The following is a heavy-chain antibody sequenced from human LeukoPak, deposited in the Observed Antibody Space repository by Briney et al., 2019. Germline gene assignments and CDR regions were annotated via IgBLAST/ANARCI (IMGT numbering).Heavy chain of an antibody. CDR2: ICYSGST. V-gene: IGHV4-39*07. CDR1: GGSISSSSYY. CDR3: ARGEQWLVNC. Sequence: KASETLSLTCTVSGGSISSSSYYWGWIRQPPGRGLEWIGSICYSGSTYYNPSLKSRVTISVDTSKNQFSLKLSSVTAADTAVYYCARGEQWLVNCWGQGTLVTVSS. D-gene: IGHD6-19*01. J-gene: IGHJ4*02.